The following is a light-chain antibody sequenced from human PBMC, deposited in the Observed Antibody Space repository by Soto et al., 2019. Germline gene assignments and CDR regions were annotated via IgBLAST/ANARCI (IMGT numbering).Light chain of an antibody. J-gene: IGKJ2*01. V-gene: IGKV3-20*01. Sequence: EIVLTHSPGTLSLSPCERATLSLRASQSVSSTYLAWYQQKPGQAPRLLIYGASSRATGIPDRFSGSGSGTDFTLTISRLEPEDLAVYYCHQYGNSYTFGQGTKVDIK. CDR1: QSVSSTY. CDR3: HQYGNSYT. CDR2: GAS.